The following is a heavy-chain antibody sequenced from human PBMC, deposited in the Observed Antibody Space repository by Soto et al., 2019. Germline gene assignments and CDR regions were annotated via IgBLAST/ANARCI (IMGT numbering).Heavy chain of an antibody. D-gene: IGHD3-22*01. CDR2: ISPFNGNT. Sequence: ASVKVSCKASGYTFTSYAMNWVRQAPGQRLEWMGWISPFNGNTNYGQTLQGRVTLTTDTSTSTVYMELRSLRSDDTAVYYCARDQSFDRSYYYGIDFWGQGTTVTVSS. J-gene: IGHJ6*02. CDR1: GYTFTSYA. CDR3: ARDQSFDRSYYYGIDF. V-gene: IGHV1-18*01.